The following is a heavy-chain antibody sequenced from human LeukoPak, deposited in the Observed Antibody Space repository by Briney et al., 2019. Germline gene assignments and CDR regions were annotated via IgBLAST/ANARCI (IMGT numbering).Heavy chain of an antibody. CDR3: ARHYGP. D-gene: IGHD3-16*01. J-gene: IGHJ5*02. Sequence: GVSLRLSCAASGFTFSSYSMNWVRQSPGKGLEWVSSISSSSSYIHYPDSVKVRFTISRVNAKNSLYLQVNSLGDEDTAGYYCARHYGPWGQGTLVTVSS. CDR1: GFTFSSYS. CDR2: ISSSSSYI. V-gene: IGHV3-21*01.